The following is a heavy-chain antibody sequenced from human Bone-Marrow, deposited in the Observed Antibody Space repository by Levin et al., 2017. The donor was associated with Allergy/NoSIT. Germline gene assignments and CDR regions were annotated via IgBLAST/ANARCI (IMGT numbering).Heavy chain of an antibody. V-gene: IGHV3-30*04. CDR1: GFTLSRYS. CDR3: AREADYSGSGSSPDY. D-gene: IGHD3-10*01. CDR2: LYYNGREK. J-gene: IGHJ4*02. Sequence: PGGSLRLSCVVSGFTLSRYSMHWVRQAPGKGLESVAVLYYNGREKFYTDSVKGRFTISRDTSYNVLYLQMNSLTPEDTGVYYCAREADYSGSGSSPDYWGQGTLVTVSS.